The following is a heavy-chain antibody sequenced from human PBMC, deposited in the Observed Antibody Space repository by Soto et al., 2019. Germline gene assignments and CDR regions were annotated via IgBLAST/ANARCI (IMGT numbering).Heavy chain of an antibody. J-gene: IGHJ6*02. V-gene: IGHV1-69*12. CDR3: AREGLVLVPTTVNSDYYHYAMDV. CDR1: GDTFSTYT. D-gene: IGHD2-2*01. Sequence: QVQLVQSGAEVKKPGSSVKVSCKASGDTFSTYTITWLRQAPGQGLEWMGGIILRSATSNYAQKFQGRVTITADESTNTAYMELSSLRSEDTALYYCAREGLVLVPTTVNSDYYHYAMDVWGQGTTVTVSS. CDR2: IILRSATS.